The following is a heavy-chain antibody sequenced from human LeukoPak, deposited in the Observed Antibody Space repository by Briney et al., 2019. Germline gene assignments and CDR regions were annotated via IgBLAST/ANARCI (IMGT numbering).Heavy chain of an antibody. J-gene: IGHJ4*02. CDR1: GVTFSNNS. CDR3: ARAPTYYDFWSGYYLRSMYFDY. CDR2: INPNSGGT. Sequence: ASVKVSCKTSGVTFSNNSITWVRQAPGQGLEWMGWINPNSGGTNYAQKFQGRVTMTRDTSISTAYMELSRLRSDDTAVYYCARAPTYYDFWSGYYLRSMYFDYWGQGTLVTVSS. V-gene: IGHV1-2*02. D-gene: IGHD3-3*01.